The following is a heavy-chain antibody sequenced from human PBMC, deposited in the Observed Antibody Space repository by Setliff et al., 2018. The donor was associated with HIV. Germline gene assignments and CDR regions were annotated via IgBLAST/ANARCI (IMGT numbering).Heavy chain of an antibody. CDR1: GYTFTAYG. D-gene: IGHD3-10*01. J-gene: IGHJ4*01. CDR3: ARDGWDYYGSGTYPPLYYFDS. CDR2: IIPVLATS. Sequence: SVKVSCKASGYTFTAYGISWVRQAPGQGLEWMGRIIPVLATSNYTQKFQGRVTITADKSTRTAYMELSSLRSEDTAVYYCARDGWDYYGSGTYPPLYYFDSWGRGTLVTVSS. V-gene: IGHV1-69*06.